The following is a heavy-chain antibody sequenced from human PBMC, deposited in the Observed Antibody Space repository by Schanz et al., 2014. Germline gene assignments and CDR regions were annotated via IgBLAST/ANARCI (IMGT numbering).Heavy chain of an antibody. Sequence: EVQLVESGGGLVQPGGSLRLSCSASGFTFSIYAMHWVRQAPGKGLEWVSYVSRSTPDIYYADSVKGRFTMSRDNAKNSVFLQMNSLRAEDTAVYYCVRDSFFAFDYWGQGTLVTVSS. CDR1: GFTFSIYA. V-gene: IGHV3-48*01. D-gene: IGHD3-3*01. CDR2: VSRSTPDI. J-gene: IGHJ4*02. CDR3: VRDSFFAFDY.